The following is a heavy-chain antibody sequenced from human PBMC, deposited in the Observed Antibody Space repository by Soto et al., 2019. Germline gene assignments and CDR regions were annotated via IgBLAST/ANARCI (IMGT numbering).Heavy chain of an antibody. CDR3: AREQGDSNWFDP. J-gene: IGHJ5*02. D-gene: IGHD2-21*02. CDR2: IYHSGST. CDR1: GGSISSGGYS. Sequence: SETLSLTCAVSGGSISSGGYSWSWIRQPPGKGLEWIGYIYHSGSTYYNPSLKSRVTISVDTSKNQFSLKLSSVTAADTAVYYCAREQGDSNWFDPWGQGTLVTVSS. V-gene: IGHV4-30-2*01.